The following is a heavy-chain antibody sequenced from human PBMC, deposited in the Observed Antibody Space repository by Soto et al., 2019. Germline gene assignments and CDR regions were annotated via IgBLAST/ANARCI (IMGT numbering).Heavy chain of an antibody. V-gene: IGHV4-59*08. CDR3: AVYPTVTEADY. D-gene: IGHD4-17*01. Sequence: QVQLQESGPGLVKPSETLSLTCTVSGGSISSYYWSWIRQPPGKGLEWIGYIYYSGSTNYNPSLKSRVTISVDTSKNQFSLKLSSVTAADTAVYYCAVYPTVTEADYWGQGTLVTVSS. J-gene: IGHJ4*02. CDR1: GGSISSYY. CDR2: IYYSGST.